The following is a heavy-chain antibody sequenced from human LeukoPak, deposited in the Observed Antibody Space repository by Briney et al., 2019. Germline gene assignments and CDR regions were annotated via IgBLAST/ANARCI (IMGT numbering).Heavy chain of an antibody. CDR2: ISSGGGTI. D-gene: IGHD2-21*01. J-gene: IGHJ4*02. CDR1: GFTFSSYE. V-gene: IGHV3-48*03. Sequence: GGSLRLSCAASGFTFSSYEMNWVRQAPRKGLEWVSYISSGGGTIYYADSVKGRFTISRDNAKNSLYLQMNSLRAEDTAVYYCARDHVVANPGFDYWGQGTLVTVSS. CDR3: ARDHVVANPGFDY.